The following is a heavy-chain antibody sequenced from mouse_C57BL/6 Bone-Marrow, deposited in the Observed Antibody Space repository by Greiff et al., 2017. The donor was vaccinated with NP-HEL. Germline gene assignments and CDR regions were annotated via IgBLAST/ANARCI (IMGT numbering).Heavy chain of an antibody. J-gene: IGHJ4*01. Sequence: VQLQQSGAELAKPGASVKLSCKASGYTFTSYWMHWVKQRPGQGLEWIGYINPSSGYTKYNQKFKDKATLTADKSSSTAYMQLSSLTYDDSAVYYCAGVLSAYDGYYGNAMDYWGPGTSVTVSS. CDR3: AGVLSAYDGYYGNAMDY. D-gene: IGHD2-3*01. V-gene: IGHV1-7*01. CDR1: GYTFTSYW. CDR2: INPSSGYT.